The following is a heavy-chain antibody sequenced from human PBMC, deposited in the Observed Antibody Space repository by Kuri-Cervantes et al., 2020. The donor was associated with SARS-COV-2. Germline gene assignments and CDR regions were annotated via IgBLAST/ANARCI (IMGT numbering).Heavy chain of an antibody. V-gene: IGHV1-46*01. CDR3: ARDFWSGYYMSYYFDY. CDR1: GYTFTSYY. CDR2: INPSGGST. D-gene: IGHD3-3*01. Sequence: ASVKVSCKASGYTFTSYYMHWVRQAPGQGLEWMGIINPSGGSTSYAQKFQGRVTMTTDASTSTAYMELRSLRSDDTAVYYCARDFWSGYYMSYYFDYWGQGTLVTVSS. J-gene: IGHJ4*02.